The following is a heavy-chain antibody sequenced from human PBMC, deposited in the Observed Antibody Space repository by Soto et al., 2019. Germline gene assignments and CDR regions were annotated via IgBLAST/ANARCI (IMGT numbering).Heavy chain of an antibody. CDR1: GYTFTGYY. Sequence: ASVKVSCKASGYTFTGYYMHWVRQAPGQGLEWMGWINPNSGGTNYAQKFQGWVTMTRDTSISTAYMELSRLRSDDTAVYYCARGRIALGGSSWSYSQHWGQGTLVTVSS. J-gene: IGHJ1*01. CDR3: ARGRIALGGSSWSYSQH. CDR2: INPNSGGT. V-gene: IGHV1-2*04. D-gene: IGHD6-13*01.